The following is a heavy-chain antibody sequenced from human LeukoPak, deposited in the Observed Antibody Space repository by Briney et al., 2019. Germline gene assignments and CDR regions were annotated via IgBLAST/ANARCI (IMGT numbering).Heavy chain of an antibody. J-gene: IGHJ4*02. CDR2: TSGIGGST. D-gene: IGHD3-10*01. Sequence: GGSLRLSCAVSGFSFSSYAMSWVRQAPGKGLEWVSATSGIGGSTYYADSVQGRVTISRDKSKITLYLQMHSLRAEDTAVYYCAKEGGPDYYGSGSYSAYDYWGQGTLVTVSS. V-gene: IGHV3-23*01. CDR3: AKEGGPDYYGSGSYSAYDY. CDR1: GFSFSSYA.